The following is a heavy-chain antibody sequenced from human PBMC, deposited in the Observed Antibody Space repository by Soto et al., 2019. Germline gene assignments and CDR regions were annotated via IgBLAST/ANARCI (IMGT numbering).Heavy chain of an antibody. Sequence: QLQLVESGGGVVQPGRSLRLSCEPSTFTFTTFGMHWVRQAPGKGLEWVAFISHDGSNKDYADSVKGRFTISRENPRNTLYLQMSSLRAEDTAVYYCTKVRAGPSSYYSCAMDVWGQGTTVTVSS. CDR2: ISHDGSNK. J-gene: IGHJ6*02. CDR3: TKVRAGPSSYYSCAMDV. D-gene: IGHD6-25*01. CDR1: TFTFTTFG. V-gene: IGHV3-30*18.